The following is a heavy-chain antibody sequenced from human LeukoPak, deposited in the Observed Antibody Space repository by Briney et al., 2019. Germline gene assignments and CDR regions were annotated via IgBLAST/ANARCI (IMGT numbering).Heavy chain of an antibody. J-gene: IGHJ4*02. CDR3: ARGGSGSYSC. CDR1: GFTFSSYW. V-gene: IGHV3-7*01. D-gene: IGHD1-26*01. CDR2: IKQDGSEK. Sequence: PGGSLRLSCEGSGFTFSSYWMSWVRQAPGKGLEWVANIKQDGSEKYYVDSVKGRFTISRDNAKNSLYLQMNSLRAEDTAVYYCARGGSGSYSCWGQGTLVTVSS.